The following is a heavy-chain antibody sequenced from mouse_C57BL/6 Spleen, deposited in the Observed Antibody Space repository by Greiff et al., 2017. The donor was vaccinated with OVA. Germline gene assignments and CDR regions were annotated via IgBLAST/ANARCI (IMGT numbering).Heavy chain of an antibody. CDR2: INPNNGGT. D-gene: IGHD2-4*01. J-gene: IGHJ4*01. Sequence: EVQLQQSGPELVKPGASVKISCKASGYTFTDYYMNWVTQSHGKSLEWIGDINPNNGGTSYNQKFKGRSTLTVDKSSSTAYMELRRLTSEYSAVYYCARLIYYDSYEARDYWGQGTSVTVSS. CDR1: GYTFTDYY. CDR3: ARLIYYDSYEARDY. V-gene: IGHV1-26*01.